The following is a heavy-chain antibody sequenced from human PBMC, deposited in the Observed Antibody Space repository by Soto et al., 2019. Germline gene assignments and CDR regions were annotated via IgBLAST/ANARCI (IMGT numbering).Heavy chain of an antibody. D-gene: IGHD3-16*01. CDR3: AVTLGGSYNWFDP. CDR1: GGSFSGYY. J-gene: IGHJ5*02. CDR2: INHSGST. V-gene: IGHV4-34*01. Sequence: QVQLQQWGAGLLKPSETLSLTCAVYGGSFSGYYWSWIRQPPGKGLGWIGEINHSGSTNYNPSLKSRVTISVDTSKNQFSLKLSSVTAADTAVYYCAVTLGGSYNWFDPWGQGTLVTVSS.